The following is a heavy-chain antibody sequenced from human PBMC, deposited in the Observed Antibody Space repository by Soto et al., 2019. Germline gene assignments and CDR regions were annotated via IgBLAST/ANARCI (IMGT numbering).Heavy chain of an antibody. J-gene: IGHJ4*02. CDR2: INHSGST. V-gene: IGHV4-34*01. CDR3: ARDRVGWLHSEPELDY. D-gene: IGHD5-12*01. CDR1: GGSFSGYY. Sequence: SETLSLTCAVYGGSFSGYYWSWIRQPPGKGLEWIGEINHSGSTNYNPSLKSRVTISVDTSKNQFSLKLSSVTPEDTAVYYCARDRVGWLHSEPELDYWGQGTLVTVSS.